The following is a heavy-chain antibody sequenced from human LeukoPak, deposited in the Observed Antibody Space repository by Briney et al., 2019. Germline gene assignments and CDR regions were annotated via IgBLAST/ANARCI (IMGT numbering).Heavy chain of an antibody. V-gene: IGHV3-23*01. CDR1: GFTFSSYA. CDR2: ISGSGGST. J-gene: IGHJ3*02. CDR3: AKAHPLIAAAGTGAFDI. Sequence: GGSLRLSCAASGFTFSSYAMSWVRQAPGKGLEWVSAISGSGGSTYYADSVKGRFTISRDNSKNTLYLQMNSLRAEDTAVYYCAKAHPLIAAAGTGAFDIWGQGTMVTVSS. D-gene: IGHD6-13*01.